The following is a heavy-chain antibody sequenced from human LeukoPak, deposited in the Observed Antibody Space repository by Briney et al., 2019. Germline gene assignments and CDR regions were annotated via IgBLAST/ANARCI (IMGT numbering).Heavy chain of an antibody. CDR3: TIIPNVILFTHYFEY. Sequence: SVRVSCKASGGVFTTYAVSWVRQAPGQGLEWMGSIIPFLGTTNYAQKFQGRVTITADEPTRTAYMELTYVRSDDTAVYYCTIIPNVILFTHYFEYWGQGTLVTVSS. CDR2: IIPFLGTT. CDR1: GGVFTTYA. D-gene: IGHD2-21*01. V-gene: IGHV1-69*11. J-gene: IGHJ4*02.